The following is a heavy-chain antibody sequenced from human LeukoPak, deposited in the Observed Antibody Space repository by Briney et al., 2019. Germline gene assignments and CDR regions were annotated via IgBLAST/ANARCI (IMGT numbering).Heavy chain of an antibody. CDR3: TIIPNVILFTHYFEY. Sequence: SVRVSCKASGGVFTTYAVSWVRQAPGQGLEWMGSIIPFLGTTNYAQKFQGRVTITADEPTRTAYMELTYVRSDDTAVYYCTIIPNVILFTHYFEYWGQGTLVTVSS. CDR2: IIPFLGTT. CDR1: GGVFTTYA. D-gene: IGHD2-21*01. V-gene: IGHV1-69*11. J-gene: IGHJ4*02.